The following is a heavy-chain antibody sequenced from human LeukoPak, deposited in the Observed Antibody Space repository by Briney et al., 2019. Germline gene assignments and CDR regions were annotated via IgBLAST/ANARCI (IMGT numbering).Heavy chain of an antibody. Sequence: ASVKVSCKASGYTFISYAMNWVRQAPGQGLEWMGWINTNTGNPTYAQGFTGRFVFSLDTSVSTAYLQISSLKAEDTAVYYCARQVRGLYYYYGMDVWGQGTMVTVSS. CDR3: ARQVRGLYYYYGMDV. CDR2: INTNTGNP. D-gene: IGHD3-10*01. J-gene: IGHJ6*02. V-gene: IGHV7-4-1*02. CDR1: GYTFISYA.